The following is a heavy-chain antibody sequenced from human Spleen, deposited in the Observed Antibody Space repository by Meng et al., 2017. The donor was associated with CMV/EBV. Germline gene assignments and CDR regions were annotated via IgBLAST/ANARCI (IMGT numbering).Heavy chain of an antibody. J-gene: IGHJ4*02. CDR3: VKETGLGGTRDH. D-gene: IGHD1-26*01. CDR2: IYGDGNNK. Sequence: GGSLRLSCAASGFTFSKYGMHWVRQDPGKGLEWESFIYGDGNNKRYTDSVKGRFTISRDNSRNTLYLQMSSLKNKDAAVYYCVKETGLGGTRDHWGQGTLVTVSS. CDR1: GFTFSKYG. V-gene: IGHV3-30*02.